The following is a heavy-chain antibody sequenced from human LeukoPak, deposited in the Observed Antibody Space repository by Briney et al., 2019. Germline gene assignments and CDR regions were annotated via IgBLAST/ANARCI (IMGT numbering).Heavy chain of an antibody. CDR3: AKGYDILTGYYTTPLSTTFDY. D-gene: IGHD3-9*01. CDR1: GFTFSSYA. Sequence: GGSLRLSCAASGFTFSSYAMSWVRQAPGKGLEWVSAISGSGGSTYYADSVKGRLTISPHNTKHTLYLQMTSLRAEDRAVYYCAKGYDILTGYYTTPLSTTFDYWGQGTLVTVSS. CDR2: ISGSGGST. V-gene: IGHV3-23*01. J-gene: IGHJ4*02.